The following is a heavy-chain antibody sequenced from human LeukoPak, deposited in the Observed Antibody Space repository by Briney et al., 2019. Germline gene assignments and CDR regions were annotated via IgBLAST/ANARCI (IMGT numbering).Heavy chain of an antibody. D-gene: IGHD6-6*01. CDR1: GFTFSSYW. CDR3: ARDQQFAYFDY. Sequence: AGGSLRLSCAASGFTFSSYWMHWVRQAPGKGLVWVSRINNDGSSTSYADSVKGRFTISRDNAKNTLYLQMNSLRAEDTAVYFCARDQQFAYFDYWGQGTLVTVSS. CDR2: INNDGSST. J-gene: IGHJ4*02. V-gene: IGHV3-74*01.